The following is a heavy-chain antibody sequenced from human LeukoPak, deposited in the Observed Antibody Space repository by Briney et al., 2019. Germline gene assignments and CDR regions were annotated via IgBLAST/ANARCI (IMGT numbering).Heavy chain of an antibody. CDR1: GFPFSSHG. Sequence: GGSLRLSRAASGFPFSSHGMHWVRQAPGKGLEWVAFIRYDGSNKYYADSVKGRFTISRDNSKNTLYLQTNSLRAEDTAVYYCAKDWSHDSSSMWYFDYWGQGTLVTVSS. CDR2: IRYDGSNK. D-gene: IGHD3-22*01. J-gene: IGHJ4*02. V-gene: IGHV3-30*02. CDR3: AKDWSHDSSSMWYFDY.